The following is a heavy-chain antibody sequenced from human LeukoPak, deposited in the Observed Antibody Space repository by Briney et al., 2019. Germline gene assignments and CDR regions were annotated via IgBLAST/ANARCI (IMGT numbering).Heavy chain of an antibody. D-gene: IGHD1-26*01. CDR1: GYRFTSYW. CDR3: ARPGEGATSRIDQ. J-gene: IGHJ5*02. CDR2: IYPGDSDT. Sequence: GESLKISCKGSGYRFTSYWTGWVRQMPGEGLEWRGIIYPGDSDTRYSPSFQGQVTISADKPISTAYLQWSSLEASDTAMYYCARPGEGATSRIDQWGQGTLVSVSS. V-gene: IGHV5-51*01.